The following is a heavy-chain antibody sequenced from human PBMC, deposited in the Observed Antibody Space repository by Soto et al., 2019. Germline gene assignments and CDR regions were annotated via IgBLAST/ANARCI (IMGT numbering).Heavy chain of an antibody. D-gene: IGHD6-13*01. CDR2: ISGSGDST. CDR3: AKGVAAAATDSYFDF. CDR1: GFTFSSYV. J-gene: IGHJ4*02. Sequence: EVQLLESGGGLVQPGGSLRLSCAASGFTFSSYVMTWVRQAPGRGLEWVSVISGSGDSTYYADSVKGRFTISRDSSKNTLHLQMNSLRDDDTAVYYCAKGVAAAATDSYFDFWGQGTLVTVSS. V-gene: IGHV3-23*01.